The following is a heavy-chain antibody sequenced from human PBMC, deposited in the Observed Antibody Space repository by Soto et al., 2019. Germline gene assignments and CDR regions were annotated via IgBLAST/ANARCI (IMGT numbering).Heavy chain of an antibody. J-gene: IGHJ4*02. V-gene: IGHV4-4*02. Sequence: SETLSLTCAVSGDSISSSNWWSWVRQPPGKGLEWIGEIYHSGSTNYNPSLKSRVTISVDTSKNQFSLKLSSVTAADTAVYYCARRYGGSIDYWGQGTLVTVSS. CDR2: IYHSGST. CDR3: ARRYGGSIDY. CDR1: GDSISSSNW. D-gene: IGHD2-15*01.